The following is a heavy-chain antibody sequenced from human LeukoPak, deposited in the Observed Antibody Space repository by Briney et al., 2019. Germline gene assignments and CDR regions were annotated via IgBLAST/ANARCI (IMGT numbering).Heavy chain of an antibody. CDR3: ARGNKPGENYGGNSVYYYYGMDV. V-gene: IGHV1-18*01. Sequence: ASVKVSCKASGYTFTSYGISWVRQAPGQGLEWMGWISAYNGNTNYAQKLQGRVTITADESTSTAYMELSSLRSEDTAVYYCARGNKPGENYGGNSVYYYYGMDVWGQGTTVTVSS. CDR2: ISAYNGNT. D-gene: IGHD4-23*01. CDR1: GYTFTSYG. J-gene: IGHJ6*02.